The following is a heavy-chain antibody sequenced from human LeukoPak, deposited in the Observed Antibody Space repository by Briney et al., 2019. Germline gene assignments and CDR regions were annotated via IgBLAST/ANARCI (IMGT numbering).Heavy chain of an antibody. D-gene: IGHD3-22*01. CDR2: IYSGGST. CDR1: GFTVSGTF. J-gene: IGHJ4*02. Sequence: GGSLRLSCAASGFTVSGTFMSWVRQAPGKGLEGVSLIYSGGSTYYADSVKGRFTISRDNSKNTLYLQMNSLRAEDTDVYYCARGRDSSGYDFGYWGQGTLVTVSS. V-gene: IGHV3-66*01. CDR3: ARGRDSSGYDFGY.